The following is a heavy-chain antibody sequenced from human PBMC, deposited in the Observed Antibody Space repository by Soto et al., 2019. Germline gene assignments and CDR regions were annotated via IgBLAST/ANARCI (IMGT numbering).Heavy chain of an antibody. CDR1: GFTFSSYS. J-gene: IGHJ6*02. CDR2: ISSSSTI. Sequence: GESLKISCAASGFTFSSYSMNWVRQAPGKGLEWVSYISSSSTIYYADSVKGRFTISRDNAKNSLYLQMNSLRDEDTAVYYCARNSGYDLGYGMDVWGQGTTVTVSS. CDR3: ARNSGYDLGYGMDV. V-gene: IGHV3-48*02. D-gene: IGHD5-12*01.